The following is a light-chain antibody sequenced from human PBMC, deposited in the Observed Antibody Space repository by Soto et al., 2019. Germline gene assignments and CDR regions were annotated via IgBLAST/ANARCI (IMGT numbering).Light chain of an antibody. CDR2: GAT. Sequence: EIVLTQSPGTLSLSPGERATLSCRASQIVGGDTLAWFQQRPGQAPRLLIHGATTRATGIPARFSGSGSGTEFTLTISSLQSEDFAVYYCQQYNYWPPGTFGQGTKVDIK. V-gene: IGKV3-15*01. CDR1: QIVGGDT. CDR3: QQYNYWPPGT. J-gene: IGKJ1*01.